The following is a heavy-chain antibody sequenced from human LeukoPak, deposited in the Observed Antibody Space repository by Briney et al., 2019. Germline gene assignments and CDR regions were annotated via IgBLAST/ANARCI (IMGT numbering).Heavy chain of an antibody. CDR3: AKVGSGWYGLDY. CDR2: IRYDGSNK. J-gene: IGHJ4*02. Sequence: GGSLRLSCAASGFTFSSYGMHWVRQAPGKGLEWVAFIRYDGSNKYSADSVKGRFTISRDNSKNTLYLQMNSLRAEDTAVYYCAKVGSGWYGLDYWGQGTLVTVSS. D-gene: IGHD6-19*01. V-gene: IGHV3-30*02. CDR1: GFTFSSYG.